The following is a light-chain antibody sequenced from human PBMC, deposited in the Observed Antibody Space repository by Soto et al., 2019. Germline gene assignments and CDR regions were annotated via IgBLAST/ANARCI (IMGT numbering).Light chain of an antibody. J-gene: IGKJ4*01. Sequence: EIVMTQSPATLSVSPGEGATLSCKASQNVYNNLAWYQQRPGQPPRLLIYDASTSATGISARFSGSGYGTEFTLTISSLQSEDFVIYSCTTGRNWLLTFGGGTKVDIK. V-gene: IGKV3-15*01. CDR1: QNVYNN. CDR2: DAS. CDR3: TTGRNWLLT.